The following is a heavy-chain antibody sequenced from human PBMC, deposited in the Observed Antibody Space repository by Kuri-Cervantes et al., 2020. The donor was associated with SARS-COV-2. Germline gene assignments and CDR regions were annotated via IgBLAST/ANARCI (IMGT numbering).Heavy chain of an antibody. CDR1: GFTFSSYA. D-gene: IGHD2-21*01. V-gene: IGHV3-30-3*01. J-gene: IGHJ4*02. CDR3: ASELGGDFDY. Sequence: GGSLRLSCAASGFTFSSYAMHWVRQAPGKGLEWVAVISYDGSNKYYADSVKGRFTISRDNSKNTLYLQMNSLRAEDTAVYYCASELGGDFDYWGQGTLVTVSS. CDR2: ISYDGSNK.